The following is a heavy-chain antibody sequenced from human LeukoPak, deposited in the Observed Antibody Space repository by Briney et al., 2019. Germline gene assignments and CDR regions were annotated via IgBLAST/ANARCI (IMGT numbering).Heavy chain of an antibody. J-gene: IGHJ6*02. V-gene: IGHV3-21*01. CDR1: GFTFSSYS. Sequence: GGSLRLSCAASGFTFSSYSLNWVRQAPGKGLEWVSSISSSSSYIYYADSVKGRFTISRDNAKNSLYLQMNSLRAEDTAVYYCARDGRSEMATTFRVEGYGMDVWGQGTTVTVSS. CDR3: ARDGRSEMATTFRVEGYGMDV. D-gene: IGHD5-24*01. CDR2: ISSSSSYI.